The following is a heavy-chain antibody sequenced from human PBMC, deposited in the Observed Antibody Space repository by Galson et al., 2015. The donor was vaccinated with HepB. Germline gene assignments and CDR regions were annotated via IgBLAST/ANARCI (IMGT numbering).Heavy chain of an antibody. CDR1: GFTFSNAW. CDR3: TTSYYYDSTGYYLADY. D-gene: IGHD3-22*01. Sequence: SLRLSCAASGFTFSNAWMSWVRQAPGKGLEWVGRIKSKTDGGTTDYAAPVEGRFTISRDDSKNTLYLQMNSLKTEDAAVYYCTTSYYYDSTGYYLADYWGQGTLVTVSS. CDR2: IKSKTDGGTT. J-gene: IGHJ4*02. V-gene: IGHV3-15*01.